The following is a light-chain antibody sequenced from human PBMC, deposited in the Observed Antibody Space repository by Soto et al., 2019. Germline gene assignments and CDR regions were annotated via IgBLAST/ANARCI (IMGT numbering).Light chain of an antibody. CDR1: TGPVTGLHY. V-gene: IGLV7-46*01. J-gene: IGLJ3*02. CDR3: SLSYDGRRV. Sequence: QAVVTQEPSLTVSPGGTVTLTCASSTGPVTGLHYPYWFQQRPGQAPRTLIYDTTNKHSWTPARFSGSVLGDKVALTLSDAQPEDEAEYFCSLSYDGRRVFGGGTKLTAL. CDR2: DTT.